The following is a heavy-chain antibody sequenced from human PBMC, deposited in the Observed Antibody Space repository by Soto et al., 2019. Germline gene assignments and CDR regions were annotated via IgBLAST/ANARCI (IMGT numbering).Heavy chain of an antibody. Sequence: QVQLVESGGGVVQPGGSLRLSCTTSGFTFNTYGMHWVRQAPGKGLEWVAIIWYDGSNKYYADSVKGRFTISRDNSKNTLYQQMSSLRAEDTALYYCARADCTGAYCYSWPFNYGVDVWGQGTTVTVSS. D-gene: IGHD2-15*01. CDR3: ARADCTGAYCYSWPFNYGVDV. V-gene: IGHV3-33*08. CDR2: IWYDGSNK. CDR1: GFTFNTYG. J-gene: IGHJ6*02.